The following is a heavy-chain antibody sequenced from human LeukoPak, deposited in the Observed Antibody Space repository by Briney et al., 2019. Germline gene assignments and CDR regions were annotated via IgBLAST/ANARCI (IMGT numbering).Heavy chain of an antibody. CDR1: GGSVGSNY. V-gene: IGHV4-59*02. CDR3: AREDGYSQADS. D-gene: IGHD5-24*01. CDR2: ISYSGDT. J-gene: IGHJ4*02. Sequence: SETLSLTCSVSGGSVGSNYWSWVRQPPGKGLEWIGYISYSGDTKYNPSLKSRLSMSVDTSKNQCSLMLTSVTAADTAVYYCAREDGYSQADSWGQGILVTVSS.